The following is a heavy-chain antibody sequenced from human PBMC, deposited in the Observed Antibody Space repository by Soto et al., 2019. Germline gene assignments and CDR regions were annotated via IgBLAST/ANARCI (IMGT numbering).Heavy chain of an antibody. CDR2: IYYSGST. CDR3: ARGEVVASNWFDP. V-gene: IGHV4-31*03. D-gene: IGHD2-15*01. J-gene: IGHJ5*02. CDR1: GGSIIDSGSFY. Sequence: QVQMQESGPRLVKPSQTLYLTCSVSGGSIIDSGSFYWNWIRQHPGKGLEWIGYIYYSGSTYYNRSLKSRATRTLDTSKNQFSLKFTSVTAAETAIYYCARGEVVASNWFDPWGQGTLVTVSS.